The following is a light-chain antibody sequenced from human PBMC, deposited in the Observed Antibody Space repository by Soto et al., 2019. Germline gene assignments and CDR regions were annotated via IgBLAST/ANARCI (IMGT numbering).Light chain of an antibody. Sequence: IVLTQSPGTLSLSPGERATLSCRASQRLGNNFLAWYQQKPGQAPRLLIYETSNRATGIPDRFSGSGSGTDFMLTISRLEPEDSAVYYCQQNGVSFGQGTKVDIK. V-gene: IGKV3-20*01. CDR3: QQNGVS. J-gene: IGKJ1*01. CDR1: QRLGNNF. CDR2: ETS.